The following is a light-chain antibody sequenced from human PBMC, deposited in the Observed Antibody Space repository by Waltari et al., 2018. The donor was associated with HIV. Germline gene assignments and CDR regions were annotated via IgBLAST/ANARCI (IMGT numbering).Light chain of an antibody. CDR3: SSYAGSNWV. Sequence: QSALTQPPSASGSPGQSVTISCTGTSSDVGGYNYVSWYQQHPGKAPKYMIYEVIKRPSGVPDRLSGSKSGHTASLTVSGLQAEEEADYYCSSYAGSNWVFGGGTKLTVL. CDR2: EVI. V-gene: IGLV2-8*01. CDR1: SSDVGGYNY. J-gene: IGLJ3*02.